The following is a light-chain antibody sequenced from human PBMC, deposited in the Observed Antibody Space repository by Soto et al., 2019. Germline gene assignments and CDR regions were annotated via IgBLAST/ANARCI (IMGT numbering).Light chain of an antibody. CDR3: QQYSNWPPIT. Sequence: EIVMTQSPATLSVSPGERATLSCRASQSIGTKLVWYQQKPGQAPRLLIYATSTRATGIPGRFSGSVSVTEFTLSISSLQSEDFAVYYCQQYSNWPPITFGQGTRLEIK. V-gene: IGKV3-15*01. J-gene: IGKJ5*01. CDR1: QSIGTK. CDR2: ATS.